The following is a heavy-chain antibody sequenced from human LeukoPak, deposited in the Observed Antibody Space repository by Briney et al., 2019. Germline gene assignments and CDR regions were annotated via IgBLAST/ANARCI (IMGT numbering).Heavy chain of an antibody. D-gene: IGHD4-23*01. Sequence: GGSLRLSCAASGFPFRDYYMTWIRQAPGKGLEWISYISRSGDTLYYADSVEGRFTISRDNAKNSLFLQMNSLRADDTAVYYCAKVMTTVVTPHYFDYWGQGTLVTVSS. CDR2: ISRSGDTL. CDR3: AKVMTTVVTPHYFDY. V-gene: IGHV3-11*01. J-gene: IGHJ4*02. CDR1: GFPFRDYY.